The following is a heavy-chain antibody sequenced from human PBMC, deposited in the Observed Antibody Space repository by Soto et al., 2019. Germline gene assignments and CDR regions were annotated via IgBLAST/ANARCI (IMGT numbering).Heavy chain of an antibody. CDR3: ARSPRGGSGSYYNMVEYFQH. Sequence: HVQLVQSGAEVKKPGASVKVSCKASGYTFTSYGISWVRQAPGQGLEWMGWISAYNGNTNYAQKLQGRVTMTTDTSTSTAYMELRSLRSDDTAVYYCARSPRGGSGSYYNMVEYFQHWGQGTLVTVSS. J-gene: IGHJ1*01. D-gene: IGHD3-10*01. V-gene: IGHV1-18*01. CDR1: GYTFTSYG. CDR2: ISAYNGNT.